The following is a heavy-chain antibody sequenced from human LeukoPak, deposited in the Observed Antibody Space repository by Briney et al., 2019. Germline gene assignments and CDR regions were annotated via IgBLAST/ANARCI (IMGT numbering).Heavy chain of an antibody. CDR2: IIPIFGTA. V-gene: IGHV1-69*05. J-gene: IGHJ4*02. CDR1: GGTFSSYA. Sequence: GASVKVSCKASGGTFSSYAISWVRQAPGQGLEWMGGIIPIFGTANYAQKFQGRVTITTDESTSTAYMELSSLRSEDTAVYYCARGGFRTRIFWVVFDYFDYLGQGTLVTVSS. CDR3: ARGGFRTRIFWVVFDYFDY. D-gene: IGHD3-3*01.